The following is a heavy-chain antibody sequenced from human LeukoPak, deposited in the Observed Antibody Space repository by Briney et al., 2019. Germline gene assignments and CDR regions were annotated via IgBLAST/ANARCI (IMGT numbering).Heavy chain of an antibody. Sequence: SVKVSCKASGYTFTGYYMHWVRQAPGQGLEWMGGIIPIFGTANYAQKFQGRVTITTDESTSTAYMELSSLRSEDTAVYYCAETYYYDSSGYFGAFDIWGQGTMVTVSS. V-gene: IGHV1-69*05. D-gene: IGHD3-22*01. CDR2: IIPIFGTA. CDR1: GYTFTGYY. CDR3: AETYYYDSSGYFGAFDI. J-gene: IGHJ3*02.